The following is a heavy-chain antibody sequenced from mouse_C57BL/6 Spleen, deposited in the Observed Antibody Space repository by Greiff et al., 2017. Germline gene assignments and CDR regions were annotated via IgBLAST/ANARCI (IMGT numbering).Heavy chain of an antibody. Sequence: QVQLQQPGAELVKPGASVKLSCKASGYTFTSYWMHWVKQRPGQGLEWIGMIHPNSGSTNYNEKFKSKATLTVDKSSSTPYMQLSSLTSEDSAVYYCARGSRSQAYAMDYWGQGTSVTVSS. V-gene: IGHV1-64*01. CDR3: ARGSRSQAYAMDY. D-gene: IGHD3-2*02. CDR1: GYTFTSYW. J-gene: IGHJ4*01. CDR2: IHPNSGST.